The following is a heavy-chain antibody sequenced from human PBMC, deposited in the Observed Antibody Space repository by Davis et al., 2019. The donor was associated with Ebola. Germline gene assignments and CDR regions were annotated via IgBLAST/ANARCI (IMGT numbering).Heavy chain of an antibody. V-gene: IGHV3-21*04. CDR1: GFTFSDYT. D-gene: IGHD4-11*01. CDR2: ISSSSDDI. CDR3: AREAYSNYYYYGMDV. Sequence: GESLKISCAASGFTFSDYTLNWVRQAPGKGLEWVSSISSSSDDIYYASSMMGRFTVSRDNANKSLYLQMTSLTAGDTAVYYCAREAYSNYYYYGMDVWGQGTTVTVSS. J-gene: IGHJ6*02.